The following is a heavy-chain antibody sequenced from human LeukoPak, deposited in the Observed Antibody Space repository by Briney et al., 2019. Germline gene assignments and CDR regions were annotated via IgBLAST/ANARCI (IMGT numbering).Heavy chain of an antibody. CDR2: TNHSGTT. J-gene: IGHJ4*02. CDR3: ASNGPLLSDASRYYFDS. D-gene: IGHD2-8*01. V-gene: IGHV4-34*01. Sequence: PSETLSLTCAVYGGSLSGYYWSWVRQPPGKGLEWIGETNHSGTTNYNPSLRSRLTISVDTAKNQFSLNLSSLTAADTAVYYCASNGPLLSDASRYYFDSWGQGTLVTVSS. CDR1: GGSLSGYY.